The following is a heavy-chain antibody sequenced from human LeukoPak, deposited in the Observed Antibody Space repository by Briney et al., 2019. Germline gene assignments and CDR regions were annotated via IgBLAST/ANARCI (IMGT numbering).Heavy chain of an antibody. D-gene: IGHD3-10*01. CDR2: IYYSGST. J-gene: IGHJ5*02. CDR1: GGSISSYY. CDR3: ARGRYMVRGVISWFDP. V-gene: IGHV4-59*01. Sequence: SETLSLTCTVSGGSISSYYWSWIRQPPGKGLEWIGYIYYSGSTNYSPSLKSRVTISVDTSKNQFSLKLSSVTAADTAVYYCARGRYMVRGVISWFDPWGQGTLVTVSS.